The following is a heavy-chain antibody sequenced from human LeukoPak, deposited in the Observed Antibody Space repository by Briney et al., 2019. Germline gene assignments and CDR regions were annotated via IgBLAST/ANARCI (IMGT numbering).Heavy chain of an antibody. D-gene: IGHD5-12*01. V-gene: IGHV3-30*04. J-gene: IGHJ4*02. CDR2: ISYDGSNK. CDR1: GFTFSSYA. Sequence: GGSLRLSCAASGFTFSSYAMHWVRQAPGKGLEWVAVISYDGSNKCYVDSVKGRFTISRDNSKNTLDLQMKSLRAEDTAVYYCAIRKSGNAIDYWGQGTLVTVSS. CDR3: AIRKSGNAIDY.